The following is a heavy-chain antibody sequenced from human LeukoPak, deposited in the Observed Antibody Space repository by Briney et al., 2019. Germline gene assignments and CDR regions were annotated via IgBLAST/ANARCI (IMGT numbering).Heavy chain of an antibody. D-gene: IGHD5-12*01. J-gene: IGHJ4*02. V-gene: IGHV3-30*18. CDR3: AKDLRRGYRSGGFDY. CDR1: GFTFSSYG. CDR2: ISYDGSNK. Sequence: PGGSLRLSCAASGFTFSSYGMHWVRQAPGKGLEWVAVISYDGSNKYYADSVKGRFTISRDNSKNTLYLQMNSLRAGDTAVYYCAKDLRRGYRSGGFDYWGQGTLVTVSS.